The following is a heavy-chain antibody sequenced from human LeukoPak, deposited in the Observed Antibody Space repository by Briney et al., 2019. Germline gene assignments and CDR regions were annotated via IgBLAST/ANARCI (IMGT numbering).Heavy chain of an antibody. D-gene: IGHD1-1*01. J-gene: IGHJ4*02. CDR3: ARLYLLGSGKPKNDY. V-gene: IGHV4-34*01. CDR2: INHSGST. Sequence: GSLRLSCEASGFTFSSHTMSWIRQPPGKGLEWIGEINHSGSTNYNPSLKSRVTISVDTSKNQFSLKLSSVTAADTAVYYCARLYLLGSGKPKNDYWGQGTLVTVSS. CDR1: GFTFSSHT.